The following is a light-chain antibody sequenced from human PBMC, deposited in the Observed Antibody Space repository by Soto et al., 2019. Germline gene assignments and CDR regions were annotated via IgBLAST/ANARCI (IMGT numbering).Light chain of an antibody. Sequence: QSVLTQPPSASGTPGQTIAISCSGGSSNIGSHTVNRYQQLPGTAPRLLIYSNTQRPSGVPDRFSGSKSGTSASLAISGLQSEYEGDYYCAAWDDSLSGVVFGGGTKLTVL. CDR3: AAWDDSLSGVV. J-gene: IGLJ2*01. V-gene: IGLV1-44*01. CDR2: SNT. CDR1: SSNIGSHT.